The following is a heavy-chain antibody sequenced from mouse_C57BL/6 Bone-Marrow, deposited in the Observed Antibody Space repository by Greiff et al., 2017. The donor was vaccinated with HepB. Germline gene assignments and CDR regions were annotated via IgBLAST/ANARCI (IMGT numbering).Heavy chain of an antibody. CDR1: GYTFTSYW. D-gene: IGHD1-2*01. CDR2: IDPSDSYT. V-gene: IGHV1-50*01. CDR3: ARGGTTANWYFDV. J-gene: IGHJ1*03. Sequence: VQLQQSGAELVKPGASVKLSCKASGYTFTSYWMQWVKQRPGQGLEWIGEIDPSDSYTNYNQKFKGKATLTVDTSSSTAYMQLSSLTSEDSAVYYCARGGTTANWYFDVWGTGTTVTVSS.